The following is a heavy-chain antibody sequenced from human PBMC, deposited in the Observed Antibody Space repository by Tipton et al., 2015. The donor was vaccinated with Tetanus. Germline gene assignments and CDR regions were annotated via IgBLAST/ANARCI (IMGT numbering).Heavy chain of an antibody. CDR1: GYTFTGNY. CDR3: ARAYANSAFDF. V-gene: IGHV1-2*02. J-gene: IGHJ4*02. D-gene: IGHD2-2*01. CDR2: INPNSGGAT. Sequence: QVQLVQSGAEVKKPGASVKVSCTANGYTFTGNYIHWVRQAPGQRLEWMAWINPNSGGATDVARNFQGRVTLTRDASVRTAYMELSGLSPDDTAVYFCARAYANSAFDFWGQGTRVTVSS.